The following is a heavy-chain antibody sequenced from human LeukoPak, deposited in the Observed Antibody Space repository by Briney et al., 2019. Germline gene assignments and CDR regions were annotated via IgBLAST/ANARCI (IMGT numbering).Heavy chain of an antibody. CDR1: GFTFSNYW. CDR3: ARDEAFDI. Sequence: GGSLRLSCAASGFTFSNYWMSWVRQAPGKGLEWVANIKLDGSEKHYVDSVKGRFTISRDNSKNTLYLQMNSLRAEDTAVYYCARDEAFDIWGQGTMVTVSS. CDR2: IKLDGSEK. V-gene: IGHV3-7*01. J-gene: IGHJ3*02.